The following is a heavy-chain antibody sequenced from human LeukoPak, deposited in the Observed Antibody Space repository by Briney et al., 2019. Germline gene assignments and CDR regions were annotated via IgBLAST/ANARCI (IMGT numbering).Heavy chain of an antibody. D-gene: IGHD6-19*01. CDR1: GFSFSVYE. V-gene: IGHV3-48*03. CDR3: TTLTVASNFDY. CDR2: INSSGTTK. Sequence: GGSLRLSCAASGFSFSVYEIHWVRQAPGKGLEWISDINSSGTTKYYADSVKGRFTISRDNAKNSLYLQMNSLRAEDTAFYYCTTLTVASNFDYWGQGTLVTVSS. J-gene: IGHJ4*02.